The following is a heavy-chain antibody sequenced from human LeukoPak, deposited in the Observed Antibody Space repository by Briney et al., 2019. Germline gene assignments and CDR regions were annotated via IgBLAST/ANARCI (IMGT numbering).Heavy chain of an antibody. CDR3: ARDLLGYGSGSYYNY. Sequence: ASVKVSCKASGYTFTSYYMHWVRQAPGQGLEWMGIINPRGGSTSYAQKFQGRVTMTRDTSTSTVYMELSSLRSEDTAVYYCARDLLGYGSGSYYNYWGQGTLVTVSS. D-gene: IGHD3-10*01. CDR2: INPRGGST. V-gene: IGHV1-46*01. J-gene: IGHJ4*02. CDR1: GYTFTSYY.